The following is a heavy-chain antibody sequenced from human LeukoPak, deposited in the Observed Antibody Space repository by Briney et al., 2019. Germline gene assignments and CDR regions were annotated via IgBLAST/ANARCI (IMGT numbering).Heavy chain of an antibody. V-gene: IGHV1-2*06. CDR2: INPNSGGT. J-gene: IGHJ4*02. CDR1: GYTFTSYY. CDR3: ARGQNKCLGH. D-gene: IGHD2/OR15-2a*01. Sequence: ASVKVSCKASGYTFTSYYMHWVRQAPGQGLEWMGRINPNSGGTNYAQKFQGRVTMTRDTSTSTVHMELSSLRSEDTAVYYCARGQNKCLGHWGQGTLVTVSS.